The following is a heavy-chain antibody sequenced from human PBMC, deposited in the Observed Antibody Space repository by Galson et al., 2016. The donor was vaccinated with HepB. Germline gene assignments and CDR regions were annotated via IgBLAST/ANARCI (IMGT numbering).Heavy chain of an antibody. CDR1: GYSVTSDITT. Sequence: CAISGYSVTSDITTWYWIRQSPSRGLEWLGRTYYRSKWFTDYAVAVEGRITINSDISKYQFSLQLESVTPDDTAAYFCTRGYRQTGMNVWGQGTTVTVSS. V-gene: IGHV6-1*01. D-gene: IGHD4-11*01. CDR2: TYYRSKWFT. CDR3: TRGYRQTGMNV. J-gene: IGHJ6*02.